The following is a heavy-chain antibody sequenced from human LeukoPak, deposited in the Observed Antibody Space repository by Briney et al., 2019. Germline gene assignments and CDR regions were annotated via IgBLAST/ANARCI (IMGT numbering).Heavy chain of an antibody. D-gene: IGHD4-17*01. V-gene: IGHV3-23*01. CDR1: GFTFSNYA. Sequence: GGSLRLSCAASGFTFSNYAMSWVRQAPGRGLEWVSAISGGSGLTYYADSVRGRFTISRDNSKNTLFLQMNSLRAEDTAVYYCARRGESASYGDYRFDYWGQGTLVTVSS. J-gene: IGHJ4*02. CDR3: ARRGESASYGDYRFDY. CDR2: ISGGSGLT.